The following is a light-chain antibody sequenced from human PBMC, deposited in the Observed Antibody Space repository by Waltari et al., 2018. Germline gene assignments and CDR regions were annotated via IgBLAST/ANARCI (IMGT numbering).Light chain of an antibody. Sequence: EIVLTQSPGTAALSPGERVNPSCRASQSVGSSSLAWYQQKPGQAPRLVIYRASRRATGIPDRFSGSGSGTDFSLTISRLEPEDFAVYYCQQHGTLPATFGQGTKVEIK. CDR1: QSVGSSS. CDR3: QQHGTLPAT. J-gene: IGKJ1*01. V-gene: IGKV3-20*01. CDR2: RAS.